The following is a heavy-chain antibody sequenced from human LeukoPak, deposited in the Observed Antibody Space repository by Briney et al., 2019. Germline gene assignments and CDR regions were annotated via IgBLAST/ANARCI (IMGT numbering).Heavy chain of an antibody. CDR2: IYPGDSDT. D-gene: IGHD5-18*01. V-gene: IGHV5-51*01. CDR3: ARHSHVDTAMVTIY. CDR1: GYSFTSYR. Sequence: ESLKISCKGSGYSFTSYRIGWVRQMPGKGLEWMGIIYPGDSDTRYSPPFQGQVTISADKSISTAYLQWSSLKASDTAMYYCARHSHVDTAMVTIYWGQGTLVTVSS. J-gene: IGHJ4*02.